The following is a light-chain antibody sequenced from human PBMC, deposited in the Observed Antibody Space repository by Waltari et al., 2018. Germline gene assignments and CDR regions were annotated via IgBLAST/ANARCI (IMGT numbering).Light chain of an antibody. J-gene: IGKJ2*01. CDR1: QSVSSSY. CDR3: QQYGSSPYT. CDR2: GAY. V-gene: IGKV3-20*01. Sequence: EIVLTQPPGTLSLSPGERATLSCRASQSVSSSYLAWYQQKPGQAPRLLIYGAYSSATGLQDRFSGSGSGTDFTLTISRLEPADCAVYYCQQYGSSPYTFGQVPKLEIQ.